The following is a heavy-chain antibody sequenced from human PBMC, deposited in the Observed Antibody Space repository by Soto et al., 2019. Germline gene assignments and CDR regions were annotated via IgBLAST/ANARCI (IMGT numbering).Heavy chain of an antibody. Sequence: SVKVSCEASGGTFSSYAISWVRQAPGQGLEWMGGIIPIFGTANYAQKFQGRVTITADESTSTAYMELSSLRSEDTAVYYCARVGERYYGSGSYYSNFDYWGQ. CDR2: IIPIFGTA. CDR1: GGTFSSYA. D-gene: IGHD3-10*01. V-gene: IGHV1-69*13. J-gene: IGHJ4*01. CDR3: ARVGERYYGSGSYYSNFDY.